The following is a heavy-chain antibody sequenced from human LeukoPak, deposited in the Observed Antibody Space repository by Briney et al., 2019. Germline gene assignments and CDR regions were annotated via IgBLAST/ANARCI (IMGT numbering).Heavy chain of an antibody. Sequence: GGYLRLSCAASGFTVSSNYMSWVRQAPGKGLEWVSVIYSGGSTYYADSVKGRFTISRDNSKNTLYLQMNSLRAEDTGVYYCAKDHYWSIDYWGRGTLVTVSS. CDR1: GFTVSSNY. J-gene: IGHJ4*02. CDR2: IYSGGST. V-gene: IGHV3-53*01. CDR3: AKDHYWSIDY. D-gene: IGHD3-3*01.